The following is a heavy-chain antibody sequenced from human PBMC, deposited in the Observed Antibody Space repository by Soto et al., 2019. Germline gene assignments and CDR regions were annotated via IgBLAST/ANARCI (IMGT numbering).Heavy chain of an antibody. CDR3: ARRQGSGYFGP. CDR1: GYTFADYW. CDR2: IWPGDSDA. Sequence: GESLKISCKGSGYTFADYWIGWVRQMPGKGLEWMGIIWPGDSDARYSPSFQGQVTMSVDKSISTAYLQWSSLKASDTAIYYCARRQGSGYFGPWRQGTLVTVSS. V-gene: IGHV5-51*01. J-gene: IGHJ4*03.